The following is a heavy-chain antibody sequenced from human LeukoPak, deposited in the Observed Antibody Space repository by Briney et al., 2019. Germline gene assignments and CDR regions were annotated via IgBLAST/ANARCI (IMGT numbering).Heavy chain of an antibody. CDR3: ARAPISYYDFWSGPIPYYFDY. V-gene: IGHV1-3*01. CDR1: GYTFTSHG. Sequence: ASVKVSCKASGYTFTSHGISWVRQAPGQRLEWMGWINAGNGNTKYSQKFQGRVTITRDTSASTAYMELSSLRSEDTAVYYCARAPISYYDFWSGPIPYYFDYWGQGTLVTVSS. CDR2: INAGNGNT. J-gene: IGHJ4*02. D-gene: IGHD3-3*01.